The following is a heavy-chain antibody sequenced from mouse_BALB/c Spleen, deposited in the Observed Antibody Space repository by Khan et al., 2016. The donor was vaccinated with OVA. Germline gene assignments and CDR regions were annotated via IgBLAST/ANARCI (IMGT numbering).Heavy chain of an antibody. V-gene: IGHV1-26*01. J-gene: IGHJ3*01. Sequence: VRLQQSGPDLVKPGASVKISCKASGYSFTLYYTSRVKQSHGKSLEWIGRVNPNTDNINYNQEFKGKAILTVDKSSNTAYMELRSLTSEDSAVCFCARGYDFFASWGQGTLVTVSA. D-gene: IGHD2-14*01. CDR1: GYSFTLYY. CDR2: VNPNTDNI. CDR3: ARGYDFFAS.